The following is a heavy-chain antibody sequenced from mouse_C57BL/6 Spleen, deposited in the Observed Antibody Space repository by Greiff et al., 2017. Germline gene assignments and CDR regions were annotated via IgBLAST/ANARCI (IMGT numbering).Heavy chain of an antibody. V-gene: IGHV1-55*01. CDR2: IYPGSGST. CDR3: ARNYDYDEDV. Sequence: VQLKQPGAELVKPGASVKMSCKASGYTFTSYWITWVKQRPGQGLEWIGDIYPGSGSTNYNEKFKSKATLTVDTSTSTAYMQLSSLTSEDSAVYYCARNYDYDEDVWGTGTTVTVSS. CDR1: GYTFTSYW. J-gene: IGHJ1*03. D-gene: IGHD2-4*01.